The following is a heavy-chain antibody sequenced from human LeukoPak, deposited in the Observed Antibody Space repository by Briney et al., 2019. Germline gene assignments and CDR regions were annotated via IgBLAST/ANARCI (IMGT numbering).Heavy chain of an antibody. CDR2: ISSSSSYI. V-gene: IGHV3-21*04. CDR1: GFTFSSYS. CDR3: AKNRGNYYYFDY. J-gene: IGHJ4*02. Sequence: GGSLRLSCAASGFTFSSYSMNWVRQAPGKGLEWVSSISSSSSYIYYADSVKGRFTISRDNSKNTLYPQMNSLRAEDTAVYYCAKNRGNYYYFDYWGQGTLVTVSS. D-gene: IGHD4-11*01.